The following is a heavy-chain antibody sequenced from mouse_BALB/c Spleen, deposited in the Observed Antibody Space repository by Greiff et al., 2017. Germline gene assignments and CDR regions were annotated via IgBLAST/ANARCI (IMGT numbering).Heavy chain of an antibody. CDR3: ARALTGTEGFAY. Sequence: VQLVESGPGLVAPSQSLSITCTVSGFSLTSYGVHWVRQPPGKGLEWLGVIWAGGSTNYNSALMSRLSISKDNSKSQVFLKMNSLQTDDTAMYYCARALTGTEGFAYWGQGTLVTVSA. J-gene: IGHJ3*01. D-gene: IGHD4-1*01. V-gene: IGHV2-9*02. CDR1: GFSLTSYG. CDR2: IWAGGST.